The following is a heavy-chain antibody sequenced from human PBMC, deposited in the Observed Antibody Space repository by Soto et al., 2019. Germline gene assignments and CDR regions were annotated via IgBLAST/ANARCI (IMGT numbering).Heavy chain of an antibody. D-gene: IGHD6-25*01. CDR2: IIPMFGTA. Sequence: QVQLVQSGAEVKKPGSSVKVSCKASGGTFSSYALNWVRQAPGQGLEWMGMIIPMFGTANYAQKFQGRVTITADKSTRTAYMDLSSLKSEDTAVYYCARARIAAAAVYYYYAMDAWGLGTTVTVSS. CDR1: GGTFSSYA. V-gene: IGHV1-69*14. CDR3: ARARIAAAAVYYYYAMDA. J-gene: IGHJ6*02.